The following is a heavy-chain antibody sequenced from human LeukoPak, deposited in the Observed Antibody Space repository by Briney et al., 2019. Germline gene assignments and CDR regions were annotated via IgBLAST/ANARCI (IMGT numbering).Heavy chain of an antibody. CDR2: ISGSGGST. Sequence: PGGSLRLSCAASGFTFSSYAMSWVRQAPGKGLEWVSAISGSGGSTYYADSVKGRFTISRDNSKNTLYLQMNSLRAEDTAVYYCANPSARGQWLVHYFDYWGQGTLVTVSS. CDR3: ANPSARGQWLVHYFDY. V-gene: IGHV3-23*01. CDR1: GFTFSSYA. J-gene: IGHJ4*02. D-gene: IGHD6-19*01.